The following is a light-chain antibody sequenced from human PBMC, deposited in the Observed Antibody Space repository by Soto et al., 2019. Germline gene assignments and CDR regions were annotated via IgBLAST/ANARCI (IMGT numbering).Light chain of an antibody. CDR3: QQYNNWWT. CDR2: GAS. CDR1: QSVSSS. V-gene: IGKV3-15*01. J-gene: IGKJ1*01. Sequence: EMVMTQSPATLSMSPGEGATLSCRASQSVSSSLAWYQQKPGQAPRLLIYGASTRATGIPARFSGSGSGTEFTLTISSLEFEDSAVYYCQQYNNWWTFGQGTKVEIK.